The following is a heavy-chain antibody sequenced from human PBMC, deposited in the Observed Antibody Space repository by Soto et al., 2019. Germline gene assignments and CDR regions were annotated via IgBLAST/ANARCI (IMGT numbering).Heavy chain of an antibody. Sequence: SETLSLTCAVYGGSFSGYYWSWIRQPPGKGLEWIGEINHSGSTNYNPSLKSRVTISVDTSKNQFSLKLSSVTAADTAVYYCARDTYYDFWSGYSNLWGQGTLVTVSS. CDR1: GGSFSGYY. CDR3: ARDTYYDFWSGYSNL. CDR2: INHSGST. D-gene: IGHD3-3*01. V-gene: IGHV4-34*01. J-gene: IGHJ5*02.